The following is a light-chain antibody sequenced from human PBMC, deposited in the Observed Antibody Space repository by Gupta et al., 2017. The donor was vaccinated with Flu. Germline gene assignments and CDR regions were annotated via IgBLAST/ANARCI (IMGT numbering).Light chain of an antibody. Sequence: EIVMTQSPATLSVSPGERATLSCRASQSVSSNLAWYQQKPGQAPRLLIYGASTRATGITARFSGSGSGTEFTLTSSSRQYEDCAVYYGQQYNTLWTFGQGTKVEIK. CDR1: QSVSSN. CDR2: GAS. J-gene: IGKJ1*01. V-gene: IGKV3-15*01. CDR3: QQYNTLWT.